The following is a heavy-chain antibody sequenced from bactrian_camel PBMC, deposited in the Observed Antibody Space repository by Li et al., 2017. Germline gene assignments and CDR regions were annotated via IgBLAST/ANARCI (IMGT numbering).Heavy chain of an antibody. CDR2: IDSDDIS. D-gene: IGHD1*01. J-gene: IGHJ6*01. CDR1: YTRTC. V-gene: IGHV3S53*01. CDR3: AARSVGWCPLFEHWLGKRAYTPGGYFAN. Sequence: HVQLVESGGGSVQAGGSLRLSCAASYTRTCMAWFRQAPGKEREGVATIDSDDISWYVDSVKGRFTISKDDTNNTLFLVMNNLKPEDIAMYYCAARSVGWCPLFEHWLGKRAYTPGGYFANWGQGTQVTVS.